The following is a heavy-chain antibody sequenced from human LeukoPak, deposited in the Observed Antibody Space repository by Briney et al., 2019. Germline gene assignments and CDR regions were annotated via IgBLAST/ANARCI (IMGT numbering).Heavy chain of an antibody. D-gene: IGHD6-13*01. CDR3: ARDGSSSWFSDY. J-gene: IGHJ4*02. V-gene: IGHV3-30-3*01. CDR2: ISYDGSNK. Sequence: GRSLRLSCAASGFTFSSCAMHWVRQAPGKGLEWVAVISYDGSNKYYADSVKGRFTISRDNSKNTLYLQMNSLRAEDAAVYYCARDGSSSWFSDYWGQGTLVTVSS. CDR1: GFTFSSCA.